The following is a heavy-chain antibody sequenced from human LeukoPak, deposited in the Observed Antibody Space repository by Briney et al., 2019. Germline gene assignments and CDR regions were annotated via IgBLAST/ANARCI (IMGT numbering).Heavy chain of an antibody. J-gene: IGHJ4*02. V-gene: IGHV4-39*07. CDR2: IFYTGTT. Sequence: PSETLSLTCTVSGGSISISGYYWAWIRQPPGKGPEWIGSIFYTGTTYYNPSLKSRVTISVDTSKNQFSLKLTSLTAADTAVYYCASGYDFWSGYYLDYWGQGTLVTVPS. CDR1: GGSISISGYY. D-gene: IGHD3-3*01. CDR3: ASGYDFWSGYYLDY.